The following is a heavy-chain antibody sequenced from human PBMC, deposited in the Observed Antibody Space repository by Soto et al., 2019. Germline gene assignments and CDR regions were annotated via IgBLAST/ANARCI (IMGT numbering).Heavy chain of an antibody. CDR1: GFTFSSYG. D-gene: IGHD3-3*01. Sequence: AGSLRLSCVASGFTFSSYGMHWVRQAPGKGLEWVAAISYEGSNKYYADSVKGRFSSSRDNSKNTLYLQMNSLRAEDTAVYYCAKEWGGSWSFDFWGQGTLVTVSS. V-gene: IGHV3-30*18. CDR3: AKEWGGSWSFDF. J-gene: IGHJ4*02. CDR2: ISYEGSNK.